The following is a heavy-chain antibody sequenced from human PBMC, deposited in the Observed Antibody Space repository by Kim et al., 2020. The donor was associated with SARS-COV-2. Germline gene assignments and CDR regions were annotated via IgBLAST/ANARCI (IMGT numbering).Heavy chain of an antibody. J-gene: IGHJ4*02. Sequence: KLQGRITMTTDTSTSTAYMGLRSLRSDDTAVYYCARTSDEGWLRGDFFDYWGQGTLVTVSS. D-gene: IGHD5-12*01. CDR3: ARTSDEGWLRGDFFDY. V-gene: IGHV1-18*01.